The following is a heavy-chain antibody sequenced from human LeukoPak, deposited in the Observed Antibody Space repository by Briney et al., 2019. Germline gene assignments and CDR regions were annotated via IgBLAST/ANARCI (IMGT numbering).Heavy chain of an antibody. V-gene: IGHV3-30*02. CDR1: GFMFSSYA. D-gene: IGHD4-23*01. Sequence: GGSLRLSCAASGFMFSSYAMHWVRQAPGKGLEWVAFVRYDGSNKYYADYVKGRFTISRDNSNNALYLQMNSLRGEDTAIYYCARDFRATVVTAGPDYWGQGTLVTVSS. J-gene: IGHJ4*02. CDR3: ARDFRATVVTAGPDY. CDR2: VRYDGSNK.